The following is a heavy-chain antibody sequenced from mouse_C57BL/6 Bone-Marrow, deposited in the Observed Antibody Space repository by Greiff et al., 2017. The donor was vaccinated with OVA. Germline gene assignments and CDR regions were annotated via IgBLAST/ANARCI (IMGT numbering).Heavy chain of an antibody. CDR3: ARGGYITTVVATQDFDY. Sequence: EVKLMESGGGLVKPGGSLKLSCAASGFTFSDYGMHWVRQAPEKGLEWVAYISSGSSTIYYADTVKGRFTISRDNAKNTLFLQMTSLRSEDTAMYYCARGGYITTVVATQDFDYWGQGTTLTVSS. CDR2: ISSGSSTI. D-gene: IGHD1-1*01. CDR1: GFTFSDYG. V-gene: IGHV5-17*01. J-gene: IGHJ2*01.